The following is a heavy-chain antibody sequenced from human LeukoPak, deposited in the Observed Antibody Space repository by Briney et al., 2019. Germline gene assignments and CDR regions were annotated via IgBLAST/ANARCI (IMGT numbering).Heavy chain of an antibody. CDR2: INTDGRTI. CDR3: VRSAFLTTEFYFDY. Sequence: PGGSLRLSFAASGFTFSSYAMSWVRQAPGKGLVWVSRINTDGRTITYADSVKGRFTISRDNAKNTLYLQMNSLRAEDTAVYYCVRSAFLTTEFYFDYWGHGTLVTVSS. J-gene: IGHJ4*01. D-gene: IGHD4-11*01. CDR1: GFTFSSYA. V-gene: IGHV3-74*01.